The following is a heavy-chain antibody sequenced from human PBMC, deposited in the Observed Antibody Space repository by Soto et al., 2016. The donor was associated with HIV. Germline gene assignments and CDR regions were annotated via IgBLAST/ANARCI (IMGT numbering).Heavy chain of an antibody. J-gene: IGHJ5*02. CDR3: ARVRRDGNNSGLNWFDP. CDR2: IYYSGTT. V-gene: IGHV4-59*01. D-gene: IGHD1-1*01. CDR1: GGSISNYY. Sequence: QVQLQESGPGLVKSSETLSLTCTVSGGSISNYYWTWIRQSPGTGLEWIGYIYYSGTTNYNPSLKSRVTISVDTSKNQFSLKLSSVTAADTAVYYCARVRRDGNNSGLNWFDPGAREPWSPSP.